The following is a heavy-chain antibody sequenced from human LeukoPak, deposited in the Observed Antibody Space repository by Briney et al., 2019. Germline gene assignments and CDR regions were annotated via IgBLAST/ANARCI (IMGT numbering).Heavy chain of an antibody. V-gene: IGHV3-30*03. Sequence: GGSLRLSCVASGLTFSDYGIHWVRQAPGKGLEWVAVISYDGRKMKYADSVKGRFTISRDNSKDTLSLHMNTLRTEDTAVYYCTRDYYDSSGYYYLPDYWGQGTLVTVSS. CDR1: GLTFSDYG. J-gene: IGHJ4*02. D-gene: IGHD3-22*01. CDR3: TRDYYDSSGYYYLPDY. CDR2: ISYDGRKM.